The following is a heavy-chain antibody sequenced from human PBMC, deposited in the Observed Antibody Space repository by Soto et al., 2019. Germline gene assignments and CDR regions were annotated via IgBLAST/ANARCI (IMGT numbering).Heavy chain of an antibody. CDR3: ARDSPIARMDV. CDR2: IIRIFSTA. CDR1: GGTFISYA. D-gene: IGHD6-13*01. J-gene: IGHJ6*02. V-gene: IGHV1-69*13. Sequence: SVKVSCKASGGTFISYAISWVRQAPGQGLEWMGGIIRIFSTANYAQKFQGRVTITADESTSTAYMELSSLRSEDTAVYYCARDSPIARMDVWGQGPTVPVSS.